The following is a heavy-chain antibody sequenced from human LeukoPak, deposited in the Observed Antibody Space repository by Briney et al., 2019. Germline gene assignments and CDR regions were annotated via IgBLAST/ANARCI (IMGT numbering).Heavy chain of an antibody. V-gene: IGHV4-31*03. Sequence: SETLSLTCTVSGGSISSGGYYWSWIRQHPGKGLEWIGYIYYSGSTYYNPSLKSRVTMSVDTSKNQFSLKLSSVTAADTAVYYCAREGSGAFDIWGQGTMVTVSS. CDR2: IYYSGST. CDR1: GGSISSGGYY. CDR3: AREGSGAFDI. D-gene: IGHD1-26*01. J-gene: IGHJ3*02.